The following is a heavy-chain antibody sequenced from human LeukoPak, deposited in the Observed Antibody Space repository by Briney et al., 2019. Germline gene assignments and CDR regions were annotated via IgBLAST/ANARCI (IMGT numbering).Heavy chain of an antibody. V-gene: IGHV3-9*01. CDR3: AKGGDYGDYRNWFDP. Sequence: GGSLRLSCAASGFTFDDYAMHWVRQAPGKGLEWVSGISWNSGSIGYADSVKGRFTISRDNAKNSLHLQMNSLRAEDTALYYCAKGGDYGDYRNWFDPWGQGTLVTVSS. D-gene: IGHD4-17*01. CDR2: ISWNSGSI. CDR1: GFTFDDYA. J-gene: IGHJ5*02.